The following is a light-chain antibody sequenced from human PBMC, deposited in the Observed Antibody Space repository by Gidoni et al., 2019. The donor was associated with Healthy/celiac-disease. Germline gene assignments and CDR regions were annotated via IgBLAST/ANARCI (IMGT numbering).Light chain of an antibody. Sequence: DIQLTQSPSFLSASVGDRVTITCRASQGISSYLAWYQQKPGKAPKLLIYAASSLQSGVPSRFSGSGSGTEFTLTISSLQPEDFATYYCQQLNSYPRTVGGXTKVEIK. CDR2: AAS. J-gene: IGKJ4*01. CDR1: QGISSY. V-gene: IGKV1-9*01. CDR3: QQLNSYPRT.